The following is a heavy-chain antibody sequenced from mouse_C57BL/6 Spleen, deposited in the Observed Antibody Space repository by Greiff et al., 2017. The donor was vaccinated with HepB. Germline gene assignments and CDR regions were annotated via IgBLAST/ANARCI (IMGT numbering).Heavy chain of an antibody. CDR3: ARDYGSSEAWFAY. J-gene: IGHJ3*01. CDR2: IAPQEGET. Sequence: VQLQQSGAELVKPGASVKLSCPASGFNIKDYYMHWVTQRTEQGLEWIGRIAPQEGETKYAPKFQGKATITADTSSNTAYLQLSSLTSEDTAVYYCARDYGSSEAWFAYWGQGTLVTVSA. V-gene: IGHV14-2*01. D-gene: IGHD1-1*01. CDR1: GFNIKDYY.